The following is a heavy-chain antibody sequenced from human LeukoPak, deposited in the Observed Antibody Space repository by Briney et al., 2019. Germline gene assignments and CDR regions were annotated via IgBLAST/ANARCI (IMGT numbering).Heavy chain of an antibody. CDR3: AKGNGYSSSWYGWYFDL. CDR2: ISGDGGST. J-gene: IGHJ2*01. D-gene: IGHD6-13*01. CDR1: GFTFDDYA. V-gene: IGHV3-43*02. Sequence: PGGSLRLSCAASGFTFDDYAMHWVRQAPGKGLEWVSLISGDGGSTYYADSVKGRFTISRDNSKNSLYPQMNSLRTEDTALYYCAKGNGYSSSWYGWYFDLWGRGTLVTVSS.